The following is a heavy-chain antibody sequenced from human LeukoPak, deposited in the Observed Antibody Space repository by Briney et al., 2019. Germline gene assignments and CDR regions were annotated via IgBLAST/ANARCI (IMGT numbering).Heavy chain of an antibody. V-gene: IGHV3-30*18. CDR2: ISYDGRSK. CDR1: GFTFSSYG. CDR3: AKEACGGSCVTDYFDY. D-gene: IGHD2-15*01. J-gene: IGHJ4*02. Sequence: GGSLRLSCAASGFTFSSYGMHWVRQAPGKGLEWVAVISYDGRSKYYADSVKGRFTISRDNSKNTLYLQMNSLRPEDTAVHYCAKEACGGSCVTDYFDYWGQGALVTVSS.